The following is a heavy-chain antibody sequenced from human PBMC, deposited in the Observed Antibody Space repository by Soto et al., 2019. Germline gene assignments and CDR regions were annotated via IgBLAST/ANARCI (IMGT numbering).Heavy chain of an antibody. J-gene: IGHJ4*02. Sequence: QVQLQESGPGLVKPSQTLSLTCTVSGASISSTGYYWTWIRQHPGKGLEWIGYIHSSGSTYFNPSLQSRVAIXXDXSXXQFYLNLNSVTAADTAVYYCARAEGIQLWLSRLDYWGQGTLVTVSS. D-gene: IGHD5-18*01. CDR3: ARAEGIQLWLSRLDY. CDR1: GASISSTGYY. V-gene: IGHV4-31*03. CDR2: IHSSGST.